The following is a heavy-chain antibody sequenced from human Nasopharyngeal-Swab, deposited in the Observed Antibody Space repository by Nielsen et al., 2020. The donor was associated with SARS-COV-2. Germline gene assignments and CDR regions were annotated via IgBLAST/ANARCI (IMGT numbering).Heavy chain of an antibody. CDR3: ARDYLTDYDSSGYLAVFDY. D-gene: IGHD3-22*01. J-gene: IGHJ4*02. CDR1: GFTFSDYY. CDR2: ISSSGSTI. Sequence: GGSLRLSCAASGFTFSDYYMSWIRQAPGKGLEWVSYISSSGSTIYYADSVKGRFTISRDNAKNSLYLQMNSLRAEDTAVYYCARDYLTDYDSSGYLAVFDYWGQGTLVTVSS. V-gene: IGHV3-11*04.